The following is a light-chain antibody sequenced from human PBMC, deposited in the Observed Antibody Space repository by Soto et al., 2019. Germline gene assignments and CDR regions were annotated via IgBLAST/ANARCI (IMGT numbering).Light chain of an antibody. CDR3: LQDYTYPWT. J-gene: IGKJ1*01. Sequence: AIQMTQSPSSLSASVGDRVTITCRASQAIRNDLGWYQQKPGKAPNLLIFGASNLQVGVPVRFSASGSGTNFTRTISNLQPEDFASYYCLQDYTYPWTFGQGTKVDI. CDR1: QAIRND. V-gene: IGKV1-6*01. CDR2: GAS.